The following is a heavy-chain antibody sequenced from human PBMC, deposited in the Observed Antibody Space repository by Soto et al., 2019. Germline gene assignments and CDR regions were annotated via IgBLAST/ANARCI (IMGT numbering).Heavy chain of an antibody. V-gene: IGHV1-69*12. CDR1: GGTFSSYA. D-gene: IGHD6-6*01. CDR2: IIPIFGTA. CDR3: ARDAIPYSSSSGRWFDP. J-gene: IGHJ5*02. Sequence: QVQLVQSGAEVKKPGSSVKVSCKASGGTFSSYAISWVRQAPGQGLEWMGGIIPIFGTANYAQKFQGRVTITADESTRTAYRELSSLRSEDTAVYYCARDAIPYSSSSGRWFDPWGQGTLVTVSS.